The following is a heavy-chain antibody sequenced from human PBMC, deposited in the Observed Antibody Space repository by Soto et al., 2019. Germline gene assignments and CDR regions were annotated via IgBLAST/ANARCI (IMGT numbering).Heavy chain of an antibody. Sequence: SETLSLTCAVYGGSFSGYYWSWIRQPPGKGLEWIGEINHSGSTNYNPSLKSRVTISVDTSKNQFSLKLSSVTAADTAVYYCARVVIAARVGPIDYWGQGTLVTVSS. CDR3: ARVVIAARVGPIDY. CDR1: GGSFSGYY. J-gene: IGHJ4*02. V-gene: IGHV4-34*01. CDR2: INHSGST. D-gene: IGHD6-6*01.